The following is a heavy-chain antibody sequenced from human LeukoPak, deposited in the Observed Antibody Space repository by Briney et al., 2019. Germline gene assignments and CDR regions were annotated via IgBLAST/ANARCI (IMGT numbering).Heavy chain of an antibody. D-gene: IGHD3-16*01. CDR2: IYTSGST. Sequence: SETLSLTCTVSGGSISSYYWSWIRQPAGNGLEWIGRIYTSGSTNYNPSLKSRVTMSVDTSKTQFSLKLSSVTAADTAVYYCARVRPPGGGPYFDYWGQGALVTVSS. CDR1: GGSISSYY. V-gene: IGHV4-4*07. J-gene: IGHJ4*02. CDR3: ARVRPPGGGPYFDY.